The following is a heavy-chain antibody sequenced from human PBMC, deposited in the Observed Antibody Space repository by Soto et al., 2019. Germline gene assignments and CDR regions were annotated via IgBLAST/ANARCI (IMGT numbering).Heavy chain of an antibody. J-gene: IGHJ5*02. V-gene: IGHV3-30*18. CDR1: GFTFSAYG. D-gene: IGHD3-22*01. Sequence: GGSLRLSCAASGFTFSAYGMHWVRQAPGKGLEWVGVASYDGTSKYYADSVKGRFTISRDNSKNTLYLQMNSLRSDDTAVYYCAKTSDTSGLDPWGQGTLVTVSS. CDR2: ASYDGTSK. CDR3: AKTSDTSGLDP.